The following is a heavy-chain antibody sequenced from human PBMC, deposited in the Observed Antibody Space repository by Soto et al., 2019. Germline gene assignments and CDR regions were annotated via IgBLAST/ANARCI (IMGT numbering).Heavy chain of an antibody. V-gene: IGHV3-21*01. Sequence: GGSLRLSCAASGFTFSSYSMNWVRQAPGKGLEWVSSISSSSSYIYYADSVKGRFTISRDNAKSSLYLQMNSLRAEDTAVYYCARDSGYCPFDYWGQGTLVTVSS. CDR2: ISSSSSYI. D-gene: IGHD5-12*01. J-gene: IGHJ4*02. CDR3: ARDSGYCPFDY. CDR1: GFTFSSYS.